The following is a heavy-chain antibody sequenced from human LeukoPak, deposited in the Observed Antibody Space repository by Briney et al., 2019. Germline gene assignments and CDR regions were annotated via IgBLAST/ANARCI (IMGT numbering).Heavy chain of an antibody. CDR2: ISSDSNTI. D-gene: IGHD4-17*01. CDR1: GFIFSSYS. V-gene: IGHV3-48*01. CDR3: ARGLYGDHGGY. J-gene: IGHJ4*02. Sequence: GGSLRLSCAASGFIFSSYSMNWVRQAPGKGLEWVSYISSDSNTIYYADSVKGRFIISRDNAKNSLYLQMNSLRAEDTAVYYCARGLYGDHGGYWGQGTLVTVSS.